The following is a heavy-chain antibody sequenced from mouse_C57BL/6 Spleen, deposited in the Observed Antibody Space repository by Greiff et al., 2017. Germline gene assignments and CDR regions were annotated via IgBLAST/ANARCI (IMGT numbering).Heavy chain of an antibody. CDR1: GFTFSSYA. J-gene: IGHJ2*01. V-gene: IGHV5-4*01. CDR3: ARDRFITTVVAYFDY. Sequence: EVKLMESGGGLVKPGGSLKLSCAASGFTFSSYAMSWVRQTPEKRLEWVATISDGGSYTYYPDTVQGRFTISRDNAKNNLYLQMGHLKSEDTAMYYCARDRFITTVVAYFDYWGQGTTLTVSS. D-gene: IGHD1-1*01. CDR2: ISDGGSYT.